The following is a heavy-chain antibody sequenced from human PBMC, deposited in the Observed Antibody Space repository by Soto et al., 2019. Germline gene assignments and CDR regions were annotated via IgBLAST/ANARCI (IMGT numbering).Heavy chain of an antibody. D-gene: IGHD1-1*01. V-gene: IGHV4-39*01. CDR1: GTSISSTNYY. CDR2: IYYTGMT. J-gene: IGHJ4*02. CDR3: ARHAVQLERGVYYFDY. Sequence: PSETLSLTCTVSGTSISSTNYYWGWIRQPPGKGLEWITSIYYTGMTYYNPSLKSRVTISVDTSKNQFSLKLSSVTAADTAVYYCARHAVQLERGVYYFDYWGQGTLVTVSS.